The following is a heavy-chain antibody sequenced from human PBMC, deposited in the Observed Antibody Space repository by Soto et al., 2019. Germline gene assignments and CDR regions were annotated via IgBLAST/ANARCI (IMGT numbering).Heavy chain of an antibody. CDR1: GYSFTGYY. D-gene: IGHD2-8*02. V-gene: IGHV1-2*02. CDR3: ARGDYGTGGYPFPYFDY. Sequence: HEHLVQSGAEVKRPGASLKVSCKASGYSFTGYYIHWVRQAPGQGLEWMGWINPDSGATNYAQNFQXXXXXTXDTSISTASMDLTSLTADDTAVYYCARGDYGTGGYPFPYFDYWGQGTLVIVSS. J-gene: IGHJ4*02. CDR2: INPDSGAT.